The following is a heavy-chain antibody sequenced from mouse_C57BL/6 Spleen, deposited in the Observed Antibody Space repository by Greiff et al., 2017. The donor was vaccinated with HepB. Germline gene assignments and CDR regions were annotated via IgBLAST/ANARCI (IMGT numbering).Heavy chain of an antibody. D-gene: IGHD2-5*01. Sequence: VQLKESGGGLVQPKGSLKLSCAASGFTFNTYAMHWVRQAPGKGLEWVARIRSKSSNYATYYADSVKDRFTISRDDSQSMLYLQMNNLKTEDTAMYYCVRVSYYSNEDWYFDVWGTGTTVTVSS. V-gene: IGHV10-3*01. CDR3: VRVSYYSNEDWYFDV. CDR1: GFTFNTYA. J-gene: IGHJ1*03. CDR2: IRSKSSNYAT.